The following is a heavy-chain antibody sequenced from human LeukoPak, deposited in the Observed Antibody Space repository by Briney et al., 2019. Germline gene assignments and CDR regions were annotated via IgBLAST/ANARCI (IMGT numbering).Heavy chain of an antibody. D-gene: IGHD4-17*01. Sequence: PSQTLSLTCTVSGGSISSGDYYWSWIPQPPGKGLVWIGYIYYSGSTYYNPSLKSRVTISVDTSKNQFSLKLSSVTAADTAVYYCARSDYGDPNPFDYWGQGTLVTVSS. CDR3: ARSDYGDPNPFDY. CDR2: IYYSGST. J-gene: IGHJ4*02. CDR1: GGSISSGDYY. V-gene: IGHV4-30-4*01.